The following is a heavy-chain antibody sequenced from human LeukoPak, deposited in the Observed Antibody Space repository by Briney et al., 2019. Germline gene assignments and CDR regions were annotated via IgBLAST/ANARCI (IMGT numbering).Heavy chain of an antibody. V-gene: IGHV4-59*08. J-gene: IGHJ4*02. CDR1: GGSIRSYY. D-gene: IGHD1-26*01. CDR3: ARSNSGSYCKD. Sequence: PSETLSLTCPVSGGSIRSYYWSWVRQPPGNGLEWIGYIYYSGSTNYNPPLKSRVTISVDTSKNQFSLNLSSVTAADTAVYYCARSNSGSYCKDWGQGTLVTVSS. CDR2: IYYSGST.